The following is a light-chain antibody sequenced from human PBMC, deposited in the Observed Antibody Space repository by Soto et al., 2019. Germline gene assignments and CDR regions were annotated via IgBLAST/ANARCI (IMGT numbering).Light chain of an antibody. V-gene: IGLV1-51*02. Sequence: QSVWTQPPSVSAAPGQKVTISCSGSSSNIGNNYVSWYQQLPGTAPKLLIYEINKRPSGIPDRFSGSKSGTSATLGITGLQTGDEADYYCGTWDSSLSAWVFGGGTKVTVL. CDR2: EIN. CDR1: SSNIGNNY. CDR3: GTWDSSLSAWV. J-gene: IGLJ3*02.